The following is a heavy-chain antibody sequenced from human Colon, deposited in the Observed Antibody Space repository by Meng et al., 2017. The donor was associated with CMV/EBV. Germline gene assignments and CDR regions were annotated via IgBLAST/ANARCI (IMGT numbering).Heavy chain of an antibody. CDR3: VRESWYFDF. CDR1: GYTFTANH. J-gene: IGHJ4*02. CDR2: IYPQDGGT. Sequence: QVQLETSGTEVKKPGASVKVSCKTSGYTFTANHLHWVRQAPGQGLEWMGWIYPQDGGTYFAQKFQDRVTLTRDTSITTAYMELSGLTSDDTAIYYCVRESWYFDFWGEGTLVTVSS. D-gene: IGHD6-13*01. V-gene: IGHV1-2*02.